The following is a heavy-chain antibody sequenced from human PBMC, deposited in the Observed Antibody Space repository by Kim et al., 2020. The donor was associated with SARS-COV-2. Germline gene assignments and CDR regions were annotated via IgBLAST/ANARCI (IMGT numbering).Heavy chain of an antibody. CDR2: IYYSGST. CDR3: ARGPELLWFGELLYDGLDA. Sequence: SETLSLTCTVSGGSISSSSYYWGWIRQPPGKGLEWIGSIYYSGSTYYNPSLKSRVTISVDTSKNQFTLKLSSVTAADTAVYYCARGPELLWFGELLYDGLDAWGQGTLVTVSS. J-gene: IGHJ5*02. V-gene: IGHV4-39*06. CDR1: GGSISSSSYY. D-gene: IGHD3-10*01.